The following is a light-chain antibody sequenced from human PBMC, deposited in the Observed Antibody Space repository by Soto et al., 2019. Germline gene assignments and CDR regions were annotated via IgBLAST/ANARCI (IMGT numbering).Light chain of an antibody. V-gene: IGKV3-20*01. Sequence: EIVLTQSPGTLSLSPGERATLSCKASQSVSSNFLAWYQRKPGQAPRLLIYGASYRATDIPYRFSGSGSGTDFTLTIARLEPEDVAVYYCQQYGTSPPTFGQGTKVE. CDR3: QQYGTSPPT. CDR1: QSVSSNF. J-gene: IGKJ1*01. CDR2: GAS.